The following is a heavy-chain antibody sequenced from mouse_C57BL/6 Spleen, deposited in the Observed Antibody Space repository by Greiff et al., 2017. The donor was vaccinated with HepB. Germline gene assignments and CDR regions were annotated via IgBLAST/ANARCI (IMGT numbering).Heavy chain of an antibody. CDR1: GFTFSDYG. D-gene: IGHD1-1*01. CDR2: ISSGSSTI. V-gene: IGHV5-17*01. Sequence: VQLKESGGGLVKPGGSLKLSCAASGFTFSDYGMHWVRQAPEKGLEWVAYISSGSSTIYYADTVKGRFTISRDNAKNTLFLQMTSLRSEDTAMYYCAINYGSSYILAYWGQGTLVTVSA. J-gene: IGHJ3*01. CDR3: AINYGSSYILAY.